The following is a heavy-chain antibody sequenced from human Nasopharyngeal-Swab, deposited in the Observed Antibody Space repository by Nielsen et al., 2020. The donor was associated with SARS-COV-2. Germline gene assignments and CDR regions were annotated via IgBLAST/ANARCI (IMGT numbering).Heavy chain of an antibody. V-gene: IGHV3-23*01. CDR1: GFTFSNYA. CDR3: ATPGTRCSGDSCDMWVFDY. Sequence: GGSLRLSCAASGFTFSNYAMSWVRQAPGQGLEWVSSITSSGDRTSNADSAKGRFTISRDNSKNTLYLQMSSLRAEDTAIYYCATPGTRCSGDSCDMWVFDYWGQGTQVTVSS. CDR2: ITSSGDRT. J-gene: IGHJ4*02. D-gene: IGHD2-15*01.